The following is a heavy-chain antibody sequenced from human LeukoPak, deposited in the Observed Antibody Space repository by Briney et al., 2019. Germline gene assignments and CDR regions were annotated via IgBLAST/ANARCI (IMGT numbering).Heavy chain of an antibody. D-gene: IGHD3-22*01. J-gene: IGHJ3*02. CDR1: GDSGSSNRAA. CDR3: ARAGRTYYYDSRGSLDAYDI. CDR2: TYYRSKWYN. Sequence: SQKLSRTCAIAGDSGSSNRAAWNWIRQSPSRGLEWLGRTYYRSKWYNDYAVSVKSRITINPDTSKNQFSLQLNSVTPEDTAVYYCARAGRTYYYDSRGSLDAYDIWGQGTMVTVSS. V-gene: IGHV6-1*01.